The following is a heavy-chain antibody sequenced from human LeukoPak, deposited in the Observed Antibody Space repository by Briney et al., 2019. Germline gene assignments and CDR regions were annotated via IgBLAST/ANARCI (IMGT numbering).Heavy chain of an antibody. CDR1: GGSISSSSYY. Sequence: SETLSLTCTVSGGSISSSSYYWSWIRQPPGKGLEWIGYIYYSGSTNYNPSLKSRVTISVDTSKNQFSLKLSSVTAADTAVYYCARSPGLTTMVRGPITRWGQGTLVTVSS. CDR3: ARSPGLTTMVRGPITR. CDR2: IYYSGST. V-gene: IGHV4-61*01. J-gene: IGHJ4*02. D-gene: IGHD3-10*01.